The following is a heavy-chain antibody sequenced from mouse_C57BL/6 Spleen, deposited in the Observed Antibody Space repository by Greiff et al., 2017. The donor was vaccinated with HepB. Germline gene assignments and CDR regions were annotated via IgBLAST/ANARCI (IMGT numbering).Heavy chain of an antibody. CDR3: ARPSTVVDYFDY. CDR2: ISSGSSTI. D-gene: IGHD1-1*01. J-gene: IGHJ2*01. CDR1: GFTFSDYG. V-gene: IGHV5-17*01. Sequence: EVMLVESGGGLVKPGGSLKLSCAASGFTFSDYGMHWVRQAPEKGLEWVAYISSGSSTIYYADTVKGRFTISRDNAKNTLFLQMTSLRSEDTAMYYCARPSTVVDYFDYWGQGTTLTVSS.